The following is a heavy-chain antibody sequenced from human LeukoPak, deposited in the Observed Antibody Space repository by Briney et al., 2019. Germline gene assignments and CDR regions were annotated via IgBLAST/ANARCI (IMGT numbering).Heavy chain of an antibody. Sequence: GGSLRLSCAASGFTFSSYSMNWVRQAPGKGLEWVSSISSSSSYIYYADSVKGRFAISRDNAKNSLYLQMNSLRAEDTAVYYCAREAGYSGSWYRYYYYGMDVWGQGTTVTVSS. J-gene: IGHJ6*02. CDR3: AREAGYSGSWYRYYYYGMDV. CDR1: GFTFSSYS. V-gene: IGHV3-21*01. CDR2: ISSSSSYI. D-gene: IGHD6-13*01.